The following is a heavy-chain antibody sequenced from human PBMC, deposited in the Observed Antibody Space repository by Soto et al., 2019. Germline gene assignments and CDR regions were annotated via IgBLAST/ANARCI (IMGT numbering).Heavy chain of an antibody. CDR3: VRDFGRYFRSGYMDV. Sequence: EVRLVESRGGLGKPGGSLRLSCAASGFTFSAFSMNWVRHAPGKGLEWLSSISEDSTYIYYGDSLRGRSTISRDNAKDSLYLQIDSLRAEDTAVYYCVRDFGRYFRSGYMDVWGDGATVIVS. J-gene: IGHJ6*03. CDR2: ISEDSTYI. V-gene: IGHV3-21*02. CDR1: GFTFSAFS. D-gene: IGHD3-9*01.